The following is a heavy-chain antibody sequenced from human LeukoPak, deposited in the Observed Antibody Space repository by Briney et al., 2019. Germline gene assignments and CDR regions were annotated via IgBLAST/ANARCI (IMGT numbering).Heavy chain of an antibody. J-gene: IGHJ4*02. CDR2: ISGSGGST. D-gene: IGHD6-19*01. CDR3: AKDGYSSGWYVDY. V-gene: IGHV3-23*01. CDR1: GFNFSSYA. Sequence: QSGGSLRLSCAASGFNFSSYAMSWVRQAPGKGLEWVSAISGSGGSTYYADSVKGRFTISRDNSKNTLYLQMNSLRAEDTAVYYCAKDGYSSGWYVDYWGQGTLVTVSS.